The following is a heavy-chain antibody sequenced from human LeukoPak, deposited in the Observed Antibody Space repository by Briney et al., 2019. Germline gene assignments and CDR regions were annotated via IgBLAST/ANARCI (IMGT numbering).Heavy chain of an antibody. D-gene: IGHD3-10*01. V-gene: IGHV3-73*01. CDR2: IRTKTNNYAT. J-gene: IGHJ4*02. CDR3: STMVRGVIGY. Sequence: GGSLKLSCATSGFTFSVSALHWVRQASGKGLEWVGHIRTKTNNYATAYGASVKGGFTISRDDSKNRAYLQMNSLKIEDTAVYYCSTMVRGVIGYWGQGTLVAVSS. CDR1: GFTFSVSA.